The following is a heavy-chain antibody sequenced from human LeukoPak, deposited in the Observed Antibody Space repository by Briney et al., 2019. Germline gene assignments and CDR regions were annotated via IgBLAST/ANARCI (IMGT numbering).Heavy chain of an antibody. V-gene: IGHV3-23*01. Sequence: PGGSLRLSCAASGITFSSYAKSWVRQAPGKGLEWVSAISGSGGSTYYADSVKGRFTISRDNSKNTLYLQMNSLRAEDTAVYYCAKTGSRDQGGLDYWGQGTLVTVSS. CDR1: GITFSSYA. J-gene: IGHJ4*02. CDR2: ISGSGGST. D-gene: IGHD3-10*01. CDR3: AKTGSRDQGGLDY.